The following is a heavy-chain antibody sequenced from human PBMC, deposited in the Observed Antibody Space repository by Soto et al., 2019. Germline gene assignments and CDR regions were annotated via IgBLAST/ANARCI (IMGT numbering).Heavy chain of an antibody. CDR3: ARHKYSSSSWFDP. V-gene: IGHV5-10-1*01. D-gene: IGHD6-6*01. Sequence: GESLKISCEGSGYTFINYWISWVRQMPGKGLEWIGRIDPSDSHINYSPAFRGHVTISADNSRVYLQWNSLKASDTASYYCARHKYSSSSWFDPWGPGTLVTV. CDR2: IDPSDSHI. J-gene: IGHJ5*02. CDR1: GYTFINYW.